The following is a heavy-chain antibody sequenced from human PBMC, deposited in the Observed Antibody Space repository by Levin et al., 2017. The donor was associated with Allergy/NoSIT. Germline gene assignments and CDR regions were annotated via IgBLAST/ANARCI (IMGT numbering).Heavy chain of an antibody. Sequence: RPGGSLRLSCTVSGGSISSYYWSWIRQPPGKGLEWIGYIYYSGSTNYNPSLKSRVTISVDTSKNQFSLKLSSVTAADTAVYYCARHLGYGSGWYNAFDIWGQGTMVTVSS. V-gene: IGHV4-59*08. J-gene: IGHJ3*02. D-gene: IGHD6-19*01. CDR1: GGSISSYY. CDR2: IYYSGST. CDR3: ARHLGYGSGWYNAFDI.